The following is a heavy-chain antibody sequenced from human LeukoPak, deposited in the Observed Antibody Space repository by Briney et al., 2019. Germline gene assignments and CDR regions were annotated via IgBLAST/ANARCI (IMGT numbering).Heavy chain of an antibody. J-gene: IGHJ6*02. Sequence: GGSLRLSCAASGFTLSTYGVHWVRQAPGKGLEWVAVISYDGSNKYYADSVKGRFTISRDNSKNTLYLQMNSLRAEDTAVYHCAKALLTGTYYYYAMDVWGQGTTVTVSS. V-gene: IGHV3-30*18. D-gene: IGHD1-20*01. CDR1: GFTLSTYG. CDR2: ISYDGSNK. CDR3: AKALLTGTYYYYAMDV.